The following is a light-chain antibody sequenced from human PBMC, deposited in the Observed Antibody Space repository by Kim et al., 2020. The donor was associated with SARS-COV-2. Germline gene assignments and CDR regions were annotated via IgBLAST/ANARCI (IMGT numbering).Light chain of an antibody. CDR3: LQDYNYPRT. V-gene: IGKV1-6*01. CDR1: QGIRND. CDR2: AAS. J-gene: IGKJ1*01. Sequence: ASVVDRVTITCRASQGIRNDLGWYQQKPGKAPKLLIYAASSLQSGVPSRFSGSGSGTDFTLTISSLQPEDFATYYCLQDYNYPRTFGQGTKVDIK.